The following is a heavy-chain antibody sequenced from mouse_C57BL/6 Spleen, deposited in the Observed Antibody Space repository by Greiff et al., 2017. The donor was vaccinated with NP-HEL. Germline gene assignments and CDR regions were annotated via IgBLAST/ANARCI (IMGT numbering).Heavy chain of an antibody. V-gene: IGHV14-4*01. J-gene: IGHJ2*01. CDR3: TTYPLYGSSTGYYFDY. CDR1: GFNIKDDY. Sequence: EVQLQQSGAELVRPGASVKLSCTASGFNIKDDYMHWVKQRPEQGLEWIGWIDPENGDTEYASKFQGKATITADTSSNPAYLQLSSLTSEDTAVYYCTTYPLYGSSTGYYFDYWGQGTTLTVSS. D-gene: IGHD1-1*01. CDR2: IDPENGDT.